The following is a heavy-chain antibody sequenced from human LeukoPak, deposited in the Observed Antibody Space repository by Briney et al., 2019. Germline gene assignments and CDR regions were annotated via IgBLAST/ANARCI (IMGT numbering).Heavy chain of an antibody. D-gene: IGHD3/OR15-3a*01. V-gene: IGHV4-59*01. CDR3: ARDFGFWTGHFYY. CDR2: ICNSGST. CDR1: GGSISSYY. Sequence: SETLSLTCTVSGGSISSYYWSWIRQPPGKGLEWIGYICNSGSTKYNPSLKSRVTISVDTSKNQFSLKLSSVTAADTAVYYCARDFGFWTGHFYYWGQGTLVTVSS. J-gene: IGHJ4*02.